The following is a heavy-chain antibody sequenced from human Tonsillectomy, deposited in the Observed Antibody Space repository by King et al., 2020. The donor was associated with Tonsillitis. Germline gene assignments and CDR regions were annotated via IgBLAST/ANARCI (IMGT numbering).Heavy chain of an antibody. Sequence: QLQESGPGLVKPSETLSLTCSVSGYSISSGYYWGWIRQPPGKGLEWIGSISHSGRTYDNPSLTSRVTISVDTSKNQFSLNMRSVTAADTAVYYCVRGRNEGYGIEDYWGQGTLVTVSS. CDR2: ISHSGRT. CDR1: GYSISSGYY. CDR3: VRGRNEGYGIEDY. J-gene: IGHJ4*02. D-gene: IGHD5-12*01. V-gene: IGHV4-38-2*02.